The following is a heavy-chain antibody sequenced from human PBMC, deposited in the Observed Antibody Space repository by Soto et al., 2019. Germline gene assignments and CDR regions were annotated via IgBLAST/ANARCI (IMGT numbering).Heavy chain of an antibody. CDR2: IGTAGDT. D-gene: IGHD5-18*01. CDR3: ARVPRGQLWTFDY. V-gene: IGHV3-13*01. CDR1: GFTFSSYD. J-gene: IGHJ4*02. Sequence: EVQLVESGGGLVQPGGSLRLSCAASGFTFSSYDMHWVRQATGKGLEWVSAIGTAGDTFYPGSVKGRFTISRENAKNSLYLQTNSLRAGDRAVYYCARVPRGQLWTFDYWGQGTLVTVSS.